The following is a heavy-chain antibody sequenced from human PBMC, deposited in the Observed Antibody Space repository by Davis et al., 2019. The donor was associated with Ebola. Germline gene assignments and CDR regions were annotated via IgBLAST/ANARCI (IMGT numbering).Heavy chain of an antibody. CDR2: IRGNGNT. J-gene: IGHJ4*02. V-gene: IGHV3-23*05. CDR3: TSTTVTNDY. D-gene: IGHD4-17*01. Sequence: GESLKISCAASGFTLSGNAITWVRQAPGRGLEWVADIRGNGNTYYADSVKGRFTISRDNAKNTLYLQMNSLKTEDTAVYYCTSTTVTNDYWGQGTLVTVSS. CDR1: GFTLSGNA.